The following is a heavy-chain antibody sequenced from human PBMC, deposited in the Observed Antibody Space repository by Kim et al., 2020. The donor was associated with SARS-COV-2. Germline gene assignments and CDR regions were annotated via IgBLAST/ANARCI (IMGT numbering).Heavy chain of an antibody. D-gene: IGHD3-9*01. J-gene: IGHJ4*02. CDR3: ARNFNDILTGYPSDC. V-gene: IGHV3-30*03. CDR2: ISFDGSSK. Sequence: GGSLRLSCAASGFTFSSYGIHWVRQAPGKGLEWVAVISFDGSSKYYADSVKGRFTISRDNSKNSLYLEMNSLRADDTAVYYCARNFNDILTGYPSDCWGQGTLVTVSS. CDR1: GFTFSSYG.